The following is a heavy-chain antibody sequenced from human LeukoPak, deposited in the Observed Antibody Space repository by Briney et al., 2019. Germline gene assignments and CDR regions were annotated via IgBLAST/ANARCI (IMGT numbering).Heavy chain of an antibody. V-gene: IGHV4-4*02. J-gene: IGHJ5*02. Sequence: TSETLSLTCAVSGGSISSSNWWIWVRQPPGKGLEWIGEIYHSGSTNYNPSLKSRVTISVDTSKNQFSLKLSSVTAADTAVYYCARGVPSEGIVVVVAAYNWFDPWGQGTLVTVSS. CDR2: IYHSGST. CDR1: GGSISSSNW. CDR3: ARGVPSEGIVVVVAAYNWFDP. D-gene: IGHD2-15*01.